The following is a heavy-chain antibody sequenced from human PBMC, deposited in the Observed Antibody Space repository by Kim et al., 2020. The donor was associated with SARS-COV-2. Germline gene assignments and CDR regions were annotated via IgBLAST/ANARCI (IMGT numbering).Heavy chain of an antibody. CDR3: ARSFTRITIFGVVKEPYRNWFDP. Sequence: SETLSLTCTFSGGPVSTSGYFWGWIRQPPGKALEWIGTIYYTGNTYYNPSLESRVTISVDTSKNLFSLRLSSVTAADTAVYYCARSFTRITIFGVVKEPYRNWFDPWGQGPLVTVSS. D-gene: IGHD3-3*01. CDR2: IYYTGNT. CDR1: GGPVSTSGYF. J-gene: IGHJ5*02. V-gene: IGHV4-39*01.